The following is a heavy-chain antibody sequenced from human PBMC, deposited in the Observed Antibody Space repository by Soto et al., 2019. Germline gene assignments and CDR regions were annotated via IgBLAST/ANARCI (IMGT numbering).Heavy chain of an antibody. CDR3: VRAGHVFDVHYYGMDL. CDR2: ISSSGTYI. V-gene: IGHV3-21*01. Sequence: GGSLRLSCEASGFTFNDYSMDWVRQAPEKGLEWVSSISSSGTYIYYADSVKGRFAISRDNANNVMYLQMDTLRAEDTAVFYCVRAGHVFDVHYYGMDLWGQGTTVTVSS. J-gene: IGHJ6*02. CDR1: GFTFNDYS. D-gene: IGHD3-10*01.